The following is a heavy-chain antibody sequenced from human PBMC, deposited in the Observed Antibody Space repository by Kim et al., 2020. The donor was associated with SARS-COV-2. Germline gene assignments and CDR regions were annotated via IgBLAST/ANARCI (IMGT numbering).Heavy chain of an antibody. D-gene: IGHD6-6*01. CDR3: ASAHPYSRSSPPFAC. J-gene: IGHJ4*02. Sequence: DPVEGRFTISRHNTKNALYLQMSSLRAEDTAVYYCASAHPYSRSSPPFACWGQGTLVTVSS. V-gene: IGHV3-74*01.